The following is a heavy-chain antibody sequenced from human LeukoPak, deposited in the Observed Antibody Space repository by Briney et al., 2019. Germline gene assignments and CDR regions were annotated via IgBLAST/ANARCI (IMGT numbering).Heavy chain of an antibody. CDR2: INHSGST. J-gene: IGHJ5*02. V-gene: IGHV4-34*01. CDR1: GGSFSGYY. Sequence: SETLSLTCAVYGGSFSGYYWSWIRQPPGKGLEWIGEINHSGSTNYNPSLKSRVTISVDTSKNQFSLKLSSVTAADTAVYYCARGMAAAGYVRGRLLLFDPWGQGTLVTVSS. CDR3: ARGMAAAGYVRGRLLLFDP. D-gene: IGHD6-13*01.